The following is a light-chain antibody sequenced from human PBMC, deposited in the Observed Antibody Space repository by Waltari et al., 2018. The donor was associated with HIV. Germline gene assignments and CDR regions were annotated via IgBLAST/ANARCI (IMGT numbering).Light chain of an antibody. V-gene: IGLV1-51*01. CDR1: SVNIGHNY. J-gene: IGLJ2*01. Sequence: QSVLTQSPSVSAAPGQTVTISCSGHSVNIGHNYVSWYQQVPGTAPKLLIYDNNKRPSDIPDRFSASKSGTSATLGITGLQTGDEAEYYCGTWDSNLSAWIFGGGTKLTVL. CDR2: DNN. CDR3: GTWDSNLSAWI.